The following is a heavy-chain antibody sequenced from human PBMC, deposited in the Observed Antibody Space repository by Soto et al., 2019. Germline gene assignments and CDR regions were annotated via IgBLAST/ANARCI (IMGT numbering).Heavy chain of an antibody. D-gene: IGHD3-3*02. CDR2: IYWDDDK. J-gene: IGHJ4*02. Sequence: QITLKESGPPLVKPTQTITLTCSLFGFSVRSNGARVGWIRQPPGKALEWLALIYWDDDKHYNPSLKTRLTITKDTSKNQVVLTVTYMDPVDTATYYCVHGTLGSFGHVYFDYWGPGTLVTVSS. CDR3: VHGTLGSFGHVYFDY. CDR1: GFSVRSNGAR. V-gene: IGHV2-5*02.